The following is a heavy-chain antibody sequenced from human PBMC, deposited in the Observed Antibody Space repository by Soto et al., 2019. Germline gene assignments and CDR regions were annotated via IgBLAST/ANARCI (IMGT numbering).Heavy chain of an antibody. Sequence: SVKVPCKASGYTFTSYDINWVRQATGQGLEWMGGIIPIFGTANYAQKFQGRVTITADESTSTAYMELSSLRSEDTAVYYCARLSIFPITIDYWGQGTLVTVSS. CDR1: GYTFTSYD. V-gene: IGHV1-69*13. J-gene: IGHJ4*02. CDR2: IIPIFGTA. CDR3: ARLSIFPITIDY. D-gene: IGHD3-3*01.